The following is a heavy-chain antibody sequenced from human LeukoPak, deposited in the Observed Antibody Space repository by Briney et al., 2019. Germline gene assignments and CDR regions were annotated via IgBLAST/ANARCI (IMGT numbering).Heavy chain of an antibody. CDR1: GGSISSYY. CDR3: ARDEGYCSGGSCLTADAFDI. J-gene: IGHJ3*02. CDR2: IYTSGST. Sequence: SETLSLTCTVSGGSISSYYWSRIRQPAGKGLEWIGRIYTSGSTNYNPSLKSRVTMPVDTSKNQFSLKLSSVTAADTAVYYCARDEGYCSGGSCLTADAFDIWGQGTMVTVSS. D-gene: IGHD2-15*01. V-gene: IGHV4-4*07.